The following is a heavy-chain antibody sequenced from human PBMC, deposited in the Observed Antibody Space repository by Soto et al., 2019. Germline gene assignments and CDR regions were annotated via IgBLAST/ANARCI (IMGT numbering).Heavy chain of an antibody. D-gene: IGHD1-1*01. CDR1: GFTVSSNY. CDR3: ATQDLERRPN. J-gene: IGHJ4*02. Sequence: GGSLRLSCAASGFTVSSNYMSWVRQAPGKGLEWVSVIYIGGSTYYADSVKGRFTISRDNSKNTLYLQMNSLRAEDTAVYYCATQDLERRPNWGQGTLVTVSS. V-gene: IGHV3-66*04. CDR2: IYIGGST.